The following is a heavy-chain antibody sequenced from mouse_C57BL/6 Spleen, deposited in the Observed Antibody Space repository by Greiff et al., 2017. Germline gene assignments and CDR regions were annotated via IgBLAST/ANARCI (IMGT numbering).Heavy chain of an antibody. D-gene: IGHD1-1*01. CDR3: ARVIGSSYVFFDY. CDR2: IYPGDGDT. J-gene: IGHJ2*01. Sequence: QVQLQQSGAELVKPGASVKISCKASGYAFSSYWMNWVKQRPGKGLEWIGQIYPGDGDTNYNGKFKGKATLTAAKSSSTAYMQLSSLTSEDSAVYFCARVIGSSYVFFDYWGQGTTLTVSS. V-gene: IGHV1-80*01. CDR1: GYAFSSYW.